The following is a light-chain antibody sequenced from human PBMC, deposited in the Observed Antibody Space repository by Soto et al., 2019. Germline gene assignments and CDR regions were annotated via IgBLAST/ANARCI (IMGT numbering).Light chain of an antibody. CDR3: SSYSSSSTSV. V-gene: IGLV2-14*01. J-gene: IGLJ1*01. CDR2: EVS. Sequence: QSVLTQPASVSGSPGQSITIACTGTSSDVGGYNYVSWFQQHPGKAPKLMIYEVSNRPSGVSNRFSASKSGNTASLTISGLQAEDEDTYYCSSYSSSSTSVFGTGTKVTVL. CDR1: SSDVGGYNY.